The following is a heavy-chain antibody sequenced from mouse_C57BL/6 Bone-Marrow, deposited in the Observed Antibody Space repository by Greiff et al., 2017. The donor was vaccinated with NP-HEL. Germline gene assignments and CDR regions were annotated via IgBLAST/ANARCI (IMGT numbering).Heavy chain of an antibody. CDR3: ARTDGNYERAMDY. CDR1: GYTFTDYY. Sequence: VKLQESGPELVKPGASVKISCKASGYTFTDYYINWVKQRPGQGLEWIGWIFPGSGSTYYNEKFKGKATLTVDKSSSTAYMLLSSLTSEDSAVYFCARTDGNYERAMDYWGQGTSVTVSS. D-gene: IGHD2-1*01. CDR2: IFPGSGST. V-gene: IGHV1-75*01. J-gene: IGHJ4*01.